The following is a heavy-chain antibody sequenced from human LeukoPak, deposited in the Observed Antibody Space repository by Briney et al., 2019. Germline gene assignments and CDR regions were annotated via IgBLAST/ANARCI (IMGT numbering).Heavy chain of an antibody. CDR1: GYTFTGYY. D-gene: IGHD3-10*01. V-gene: IGHV1-2*04. CDR3: ARAYGSGSYYDGADDYYYGMDV. J-gene: IGHJ6*04. Sequence: ASVQVSCKASGYTFTGYYMHWVRQAPGQGLEWMGWINPNSGGTNYAQKFQGWVTMTRDTSISTAYMELSRLRSDDTAVYYCARAYGSGSYYDGADDYYYGMDVWGKGTTVTVSS. CDR2: INPNSGGT.